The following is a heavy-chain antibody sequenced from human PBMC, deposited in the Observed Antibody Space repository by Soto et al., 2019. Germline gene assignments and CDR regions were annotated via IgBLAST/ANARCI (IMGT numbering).Heavy chain of an antibody. Sequence: QVQLVQSGAEVKKPGASVKVSCKGSGFTFSNYGFNWVRQAPGQGLEWVGWVSVYNGYTKSAQNFQDRLIMTTDTSTNTAYMELRGLRPDDTAVYYCARGKSIAVPEGPGGKGTLVTVSS. CDR1: GFTFSNYG. CDR3: ARGKSIAVPEGP. V-gene: IGHV1-18*01. D-gene: IGHD6-19*01. J-gene: IGHJ4*02. CDR2: VSVYNGYT.